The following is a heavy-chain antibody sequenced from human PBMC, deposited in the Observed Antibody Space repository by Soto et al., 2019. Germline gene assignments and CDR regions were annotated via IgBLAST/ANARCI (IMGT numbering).Heavy chain of an antibody. J-gene: IGHJ5*02. CDR2: IKQDGSEK. D-gene: IGHD2-2*01. Sequence: PGGALILSCAASGFTFISYWVSWVHQAPGKGLEWVANIKQDGSEKYYVDSVKGRFTISRDNAKNSLYLQMNSLRAEDTAVYYCARDRSIVVGANWFDPWGQGTLVTVSS. CDR3: ARDRSIVVGANWFDP. CDR1: GFTFISYW. V-gene: IGHV3-7*03.